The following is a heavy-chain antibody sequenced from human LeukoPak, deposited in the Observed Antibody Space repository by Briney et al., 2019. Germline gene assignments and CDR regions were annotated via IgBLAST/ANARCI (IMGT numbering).Heavy chain of an antibody. Sequence: GSLRLSCAASGFSFSSYGMHWVRQAPGKGLEWVAFIRYDGSNKYYADSVKGRFTISRDNSKNTLYLQMNSLRAGDTAVYYCARGRVYDSSGPDFDYWGQGTLVTVSS. D-gene: IGHD3-22*01. J-gene: IGHJ4*02. CDR3: ARGRVYDSSGPDFDY. CDR2: IRYDGSNK. CDR1: GFSFSSYG. V-gene: IGHV3-30*02.